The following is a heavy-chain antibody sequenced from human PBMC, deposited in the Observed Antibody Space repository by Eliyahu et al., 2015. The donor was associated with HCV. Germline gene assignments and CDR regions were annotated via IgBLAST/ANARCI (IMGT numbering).Heavy chain of an antibody. CDR1: GGSXSSYY. V-gene: IGHV4-59*01. J-gene: IGHJ5*02. CDR2: IYYNGST. CDR3: ASGGGGIAVAGTGGWFDP. D-gene: IGHD6-19*01. Sequence: QVQLQESGPGLVKPSETLSLTCTVXGGSXSSYYWSWIRQPPGKGLEWIAYIYYNGSTNYNPSLKSRVTISVDTSKNQFSLKLNSVTAADTAVYYCASGGGGIAVAGTGGWFDPWGQGTLVTVSS.